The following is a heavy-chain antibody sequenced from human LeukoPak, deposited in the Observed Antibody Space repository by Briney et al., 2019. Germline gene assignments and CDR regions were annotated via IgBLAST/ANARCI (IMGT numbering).Heavy chain of an antibody. D-gene: IGHD3-10*01. V-gene: IGHV4-61*08. Sequence: SQTLSLTCTVSGGSISSGVYYWSWIRQPPGKGLEWIGYIYYSGSTNYNPSLKSRVTISVDTLKNQFSLKLSSVTAADTAVYYCARDPRSGGFGELFDSFFDFWGQGTLVTVSS. CDR2: IYYSGST. CDR3: ARDPRSGGFGELFDSFFDF. J-gene: IGHJ4*02. CDR1: GGSISSGVYY.